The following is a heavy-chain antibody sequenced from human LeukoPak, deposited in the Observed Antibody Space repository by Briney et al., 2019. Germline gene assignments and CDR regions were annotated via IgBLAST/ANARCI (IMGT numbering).Heavy chain of an antibody. Sequence: ASVKVSCKASGGTFSSYAISWVRQAPGQGLEWMGGIIPIFGTANYAQKFQGRVTITTDESTSTAYMELSSLRSEDTAVCYCARAPMAGTPKFYYFDYWGQGTLVTVSS. CDR1: GGTFSSYA. V-gene: IGHV1-69*05. J-gene: IGHJ4*02. CDR2: IIPIFGTA. D-gene: IGHD1-1*01. CDR3: ARAPMAGTPKFYYFDY.